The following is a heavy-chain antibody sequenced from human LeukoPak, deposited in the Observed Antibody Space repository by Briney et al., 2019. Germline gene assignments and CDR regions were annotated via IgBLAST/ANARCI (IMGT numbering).Heavy chain of an antibody. D-gene: IGHD6-13*01. Sequence: PSETLSLTCTVSGGSISGSGYYWGWVRQPPGKGLEWIGSIYESGSIYYNPSLNSRVTISVDTSKNQFSLKLRSLTAADTAFYFCARVTGYVMEDYFDYWGQGTLVTVSS. V-gene: IGHV4-39*07. J-gene: IGHJ4*02. CDR2: IYESGSI. CDR1: GGSISGSGYY. CDR3: ARVTGYVMEDYFDY.